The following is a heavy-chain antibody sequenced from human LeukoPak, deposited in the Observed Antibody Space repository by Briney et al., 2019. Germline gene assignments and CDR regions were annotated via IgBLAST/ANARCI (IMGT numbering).Heavy chain of an antibody. D-gene: IGHD3-10*01. J-gene: IGHJ4*02. Sequence: PSETLSLTCTVSGGSITSSSYYWGWIRQPPGKGLEWIGSIYYSGSTYYNPSLKSRVTISVDTSKELFSLNLTSVTAADTAVYYCARSAFTTGRFDYWAQGTLVTVSS. CDR2: IYYSGST. CDR3: ARSAFTTGRFDY. CDR1: GGSITSSSYY. V-gene: IGHV4-39*07.